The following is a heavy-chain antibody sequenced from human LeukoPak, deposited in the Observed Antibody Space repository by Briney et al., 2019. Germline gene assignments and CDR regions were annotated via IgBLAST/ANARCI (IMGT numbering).Heavy chain of an antibody. CDR3: GKTTVGYSSGQKPAWPVDY. CDR1: GFTFGSHA. V-gene: IGHV3-23*01. CDR2: IFCSGGSP. Sequence: GGSLRLSCVASGFTFGSHAMYWVRQAPGKGLEWVAGIFCSGGSPHYADPVKGRFTISRDNSRNTVYLQINSLRAEDTAVYYCGKTTVGYSSGQKPAWPVDYWGQGTLVTVSS. D-gene: IGHD5-18*01. J-gene: IGHJ4*02.